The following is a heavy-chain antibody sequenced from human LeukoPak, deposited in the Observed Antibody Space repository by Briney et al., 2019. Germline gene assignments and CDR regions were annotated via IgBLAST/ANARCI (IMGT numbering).Heavy chain of an antibody. J-gene: IGHJ4*02. D-gene: IGHD6-19*01. CDR3: ARSSGWYGFDY. CDR2: INPNSGGT. V-gene: IGHV1-2*02. Sequence: GASVTVSFKASVYTFTDYYMHWVRQAPGQGFAWMGWINPNSGGTNYAQKFQGRVTMTRDTSISTAYMELSRLRSDDTAVYYCARSSGWYGFDYWGQGTLVTVSS. CDR1: VYTFTDYY.